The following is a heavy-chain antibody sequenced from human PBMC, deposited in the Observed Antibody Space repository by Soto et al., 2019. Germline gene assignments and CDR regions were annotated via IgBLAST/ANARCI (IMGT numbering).Heavy chain of an antibody. Sequence: PGGSLRLSCAASGFTFSSYGMHWVRQAPGKGLEGVAVISYDGSNKYYADSVKGRFTISRDNSKNTLYLQMNSLRAEDTAVYYCAKEEWSRESSFGELLPYYFDYWGQGTLVTVS. J-gene: IGHJ4*02. D-gene: IGHD3-10*01. CDR1: GFTFSSYG. V-gene: IGHV3-30*18. CDR3: AKEEWSRESSFGELLPYYFDY. CDR2: ISYDGSNK.